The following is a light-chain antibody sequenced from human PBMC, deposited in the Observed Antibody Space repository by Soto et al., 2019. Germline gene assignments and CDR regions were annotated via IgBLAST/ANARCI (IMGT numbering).Light chain of an antibody. J-gene: IGKJ4*01. CDR2: DAS. CDR3: QQRNIWPLT. Sequence: EIVLTQSPATLSLSPGEGATLSCRASQSVSSYLAWYQQKPGQAPRLLIYDASNRATGIPARFSGSGSGTDFTLTISSLEPEDFAVYYCQQRNIWPLTFGGGTKVEIK. V-gene: IGKV3-11*01. CDR1: QSVSSY.